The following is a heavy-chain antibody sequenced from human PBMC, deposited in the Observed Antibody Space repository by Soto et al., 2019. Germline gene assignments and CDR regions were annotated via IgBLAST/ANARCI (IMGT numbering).Heavy chain of an antibody. V-gene: IGHV4-39*01. D-gene: IGHD3-16*01. Sequence: QLQLQESGPGLVKPSETLSLTCTVSGGSISSSSYYWGWIRQPPGKGLEWIGSIYYSGYTYYNPSLKSRVTISVATSKNQFSLKLSSVTAADTAVYYCARHNGPLYVGYYYDMDVGGQGTTVTVSS. CDR1: GGSISSSSYY. CDR2: IYYSGYT. J-gene: IGHJ6*02. CDR3: ARHNGPLYVGYYYDMDV.